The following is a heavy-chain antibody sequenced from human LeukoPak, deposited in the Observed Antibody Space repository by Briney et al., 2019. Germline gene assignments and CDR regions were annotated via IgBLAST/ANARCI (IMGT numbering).Heavy chain of an antibody. J-gene: IGHJ6*02. CDR2: ISGSGDST. D-gene: IGHD3/OR15-3a*01. Sequence: TGGSLRLSCAASGFTFNTYAMSWVRQAPGKGLEWVSAISGSGDSTYYADSVKGRFTISRENAKNSLYLQMNSLRAEDTAVYYCARKVGFFSTLDYGMDVWGQGTTVTVSS. V-gene: IGHV3-23*01. CDR3: ARKVGFFSTLDYGMDV. CDR1: GFTFNTYA.